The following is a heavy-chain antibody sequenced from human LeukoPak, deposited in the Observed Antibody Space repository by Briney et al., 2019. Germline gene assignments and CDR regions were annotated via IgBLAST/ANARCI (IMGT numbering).Heavy chain of an antibody. J-gene: IGHJ6*03. CDR3: ARGISLRAYYYYYYMDV. D-gene: IGHD2-15*01. CDR1: GYTFTGYY. Sequence: ASVKVSCKASGYTFTGYYMHWVRQAPGQGLEWMGWINPNSGGTNYAQKFQGRITMTRDTSISTAYMELSRLRSDDTAVYYCARGISLRAYYYYYYMDVWGKGTTVTISS. V-gene: IGHV1-2*02. CDR2: INPNSGGT.